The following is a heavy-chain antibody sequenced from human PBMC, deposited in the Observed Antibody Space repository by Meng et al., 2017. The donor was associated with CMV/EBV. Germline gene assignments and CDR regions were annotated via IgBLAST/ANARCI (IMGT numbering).Heavy chain of an antibody. V-gene: IGHV2-5*01. D-gene: IGHD6-13*01. J-gene: IGHJ6*02. CDR3: AHIRSSWGYYYGMDV. CDR1: GFSLSTSGVG. Sequence: SGPTLVKPTQTLTLTCTFSGFSLSTSGVGVGWIRQPPGKALEWLALIYWNDDKRYSPSLKSRLTITKDTSKNQVVLTMTNIDPVDTATYYCAHIRSSWGYYYGMDVWGQGTTVTVSS. CDR2: IYWNDDK.